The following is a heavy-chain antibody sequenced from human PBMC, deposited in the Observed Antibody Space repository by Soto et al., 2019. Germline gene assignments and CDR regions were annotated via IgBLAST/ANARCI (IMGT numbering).Heavy chain of an antibody. V-gene: IGHV3-23*01. CDR2: ISGSGGTT. J-gene: IGHJ6*02. Sequence: GGSLRLSCVASRFTFENYAMSWVRQAPGKXLEWVSAISGSGGTTYYSDSVKGRFTISRDNSKNTVYLQMNDLRVEDAAEYFCSKDSWAIFGVPAGEYYAMDVWGQGTTVTVSS. CDR3: SKDSWAIFGVPAGEYYAMDV. D-gene: IGHD3-3*01. CDR1: RFTFENYA.